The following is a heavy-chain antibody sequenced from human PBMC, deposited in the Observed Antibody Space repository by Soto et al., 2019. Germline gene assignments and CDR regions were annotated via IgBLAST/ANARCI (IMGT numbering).Heavy chain of an antibody. CDR3: AKVRFLEWLSHAFDI. Sequence: EVQLLESGGGLVQPGGSLRLSCAASGFTFSSYAMSWVRQAPGKGLEWVSAISGSGVSTYYADSVKGRFTISRDNSKNVLYLQVNSLRAEDTAVYFCAKVRFLEWLSHAFDIWGQGTMVTVSS. D-gene: IGHD3-3*01. CDR2: ISGSGVST. V-gene: IGHV3-23*01. J-gene: IGHJ3*02. CDR1: GFTFSSYA.